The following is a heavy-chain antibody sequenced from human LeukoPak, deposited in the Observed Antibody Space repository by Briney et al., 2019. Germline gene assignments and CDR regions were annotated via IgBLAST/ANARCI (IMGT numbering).Heavy chain of an antibody. Sequence: PGGSLRLSCAASGFTFSDYYMSWIRQAPGKGLEWVSYISTSGTAVYYADSVKGRFTISRDNAKNSLYLQMNSLRAEDTAVYYCAKLAKYFYGAETFYFFEHWGQGTPVTASS. V-gene: IGHV3-11*04. CDR2: ISTSGTAV. CDR3: AKLAKYFYGAETFYFFEH. CDR1: GFTFSDYY. D-gene: IGHD3-10*01. J-gene: IGHJ4*02.